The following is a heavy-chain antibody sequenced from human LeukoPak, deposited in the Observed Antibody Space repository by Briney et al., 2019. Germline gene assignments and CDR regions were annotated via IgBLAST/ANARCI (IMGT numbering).Heavy chain of an antibody. CDR1: GGSISSYY. J-gene: IGHJ4*02. CDR2: IYYSGST. Sequence: SETLSLTCTVSGGSISSYYWSWIRQPPGKGLEWIGYIYYSGSTNYNPSLKSRVTISVDTSKNQFSLRLNSVTAADTAVYYCAREDGSGTYYRDYWGQGTPVTVSS. V-gene: IGHV4-59*12. CDR3: AREDGSGTYYRDY. D-gene: IGHD3-10*01.